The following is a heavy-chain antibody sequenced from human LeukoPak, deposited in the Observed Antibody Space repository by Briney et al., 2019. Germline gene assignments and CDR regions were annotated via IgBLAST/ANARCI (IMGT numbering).Heavy chain of an antibody. CDR1: GYTFTGYY. V-gene: IGHV1-2*02. Sequence: ASVKVACKASGYTFTGYYIHWVRQAPGQGLEWMGCINPNSGGTNYAQKVQGKVTMTRDTSISTAYMELRRLTSDDTAVYYCTRGAEFDYWGQGTLVTVSS. CDR2: INPNSGGT. CDR3: TRGAEFDY. J-gene: IGHJ4*02.